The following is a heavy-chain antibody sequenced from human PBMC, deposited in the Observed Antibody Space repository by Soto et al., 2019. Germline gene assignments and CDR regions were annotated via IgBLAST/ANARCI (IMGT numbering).Heavy chain of an antibody. CDR1: GDSISSYY. CDR3: ARMNYYDTSGYPFDY. D-gene: IGHD3-22*01. Sequence: SSETLSLTCTVSGDSISSYYWSWIRQPPGKGLEWIGYIYFRGTTNYNPSLKSRVTMSADTSKNQFSLKLNSVTAADTAVYYCARMNYYDTSGYPFDYWGQGMMVTVSS. J-gene: IGHJ4*02. CDR2: IYFRGTT. V-gene: IGHV4-59*01.